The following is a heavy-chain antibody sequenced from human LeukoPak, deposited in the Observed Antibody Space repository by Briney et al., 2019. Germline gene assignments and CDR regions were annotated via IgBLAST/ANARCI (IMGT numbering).Heavy chain of an antibody. CDR2: IYPADSDT. CDR1: GYSFSSYW. V-gene: IGHV5-51*01. J-gene: IGHJ4*02. Sequence: GESLKISCKGSGYSFSSYWIAWVRQMPGKGLEWMATIYPADSDTRYSPSFQGQVTISADKSINTAYLQWSSLKASDTATYYCARPDSSGYYVVWGQGTLVTVSS. CDR3: ARPDSSGYYVV. D-gene: IGHD6-19*01.